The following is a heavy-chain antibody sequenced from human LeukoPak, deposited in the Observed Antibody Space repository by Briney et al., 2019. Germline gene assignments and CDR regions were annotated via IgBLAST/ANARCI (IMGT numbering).Heavy chain of an antibody. V-gene: IGHV5-51*01. Sequence: GESLKISCKGSGYMFSSNWIAWVRQMPGKGLEWMGVIYPGDSDTRYSPSFQGQVTFSADKSINTAYLQWSNLKASDTAMYFCARHKPPFGAKDYWGQGTLVTVSS. J-gene: IGHJ4*02. CDR3: ARHKPPFGAKDY. D-gene: IGHD1-14*01. CDR2: IYPGDSDT. CDR1: GYMFSSNW.